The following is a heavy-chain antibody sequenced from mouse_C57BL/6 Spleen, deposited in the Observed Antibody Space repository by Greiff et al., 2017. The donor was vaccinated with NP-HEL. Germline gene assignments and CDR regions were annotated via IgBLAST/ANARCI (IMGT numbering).Heavy chain of an antibody. V-gene: IGHV5-17*01. J-gene: IGHJ2*01. CDR2: ISSGSSTI. D-gene: IGHD3-2*02. CDR3: ARRAQATPYYFDY. CDR1: GFTFSDYG. Sequence: EVQVVESGGGLVKPGGSLKLSCAASGFTFSDYGMHWVRQAPEKGLEWVAYISSGSSTIYYADTVKGRFTISRDNAKNTLFLQMTSLRSEDTAMYYCARRAQATPYYFDYWGQGTTLTVSS.